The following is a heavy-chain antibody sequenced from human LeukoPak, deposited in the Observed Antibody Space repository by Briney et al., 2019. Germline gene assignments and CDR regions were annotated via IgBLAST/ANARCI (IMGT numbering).Heavy chain of an antibody. J-gene: IGHJ6*02. V-gene: IGHV3-74*01. CDR1: GFTFSSYW. CDR3: AKAEYPAVHYGDLVYYGMDV. D-gene: IGHD4-17*01. Sequence: PGGSLRLSCAASGFTFSSYWMHWVRHTPGKGLVWVSRIKGDGSSTSYADSVKGRFTISRDNAKNTLYLQMNSLRAEDTAVYYCAKAEYPAVHYGDLVYYGMDVWGQGTTVTVSS. CDR2: IKGDGSST.